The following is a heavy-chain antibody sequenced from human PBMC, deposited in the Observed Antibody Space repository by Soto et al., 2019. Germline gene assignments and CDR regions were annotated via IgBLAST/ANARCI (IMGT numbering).Heavy chain of an antibody. CDR2: INHSGST. J-gene: IGHJ4*02. CDR3: ARVGSDSSGYYTSGTDY. Sequence: TSETLSLTCAVYGGSFSGYYWSWIRQPPGKGLEWIGEINHSGSTNYNPSLKSRVTISVDTSKNQFSLKLSSVTAADTAVYYCARVGSDSSGYYTSGTDYWGQGTLVTVSS. D-gene: IGHD3-22*01. CDR1: GGSFSGYY. V-gene: IGHV4-34*01.